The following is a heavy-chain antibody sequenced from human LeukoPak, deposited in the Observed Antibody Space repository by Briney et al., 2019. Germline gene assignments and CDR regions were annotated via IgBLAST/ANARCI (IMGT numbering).Heavy chain of an antibody. J-gene: IGHJ6*02. CDR1: GGSISSYY. CDR2: IYYSGST. V-gene: IGHV4-59*01. D-gene: IGHD2-15*01. CDR3: AGEGGGVGGSFRSGPHPPYYFHGMDG. Sequence: SETLSLTCTVSGGSISSYYWSWIRQPPGKGLEWIGYIYYSGSTNYNPSLKSRVTISVDTSKNQFSLKLSSVTAADTAVYYCAGEGGGVGGSFRSGPHPPYYFHGMDGWGQGATVTVSS.